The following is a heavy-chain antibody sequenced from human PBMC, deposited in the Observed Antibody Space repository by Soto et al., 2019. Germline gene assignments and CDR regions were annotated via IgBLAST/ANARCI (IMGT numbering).Heavy chain of an antibody. Sequence: QVQLQQWGAGLLKPSETLSLTCAVYGGSFSGYYWSWIRQPPGKGLEWIGEINHSGSTNYNPSLKSRVTISVDTSKNQFSLKLTSVTAADTAVYYCARVRAKLLWFGESLFDYWGQGTLVTVSS. J-gene: IGHJ4*02. D-gene: IGHD3-10*01. CDR3: ARVRAKLLWFGESLFDY. CDR2: INHSGST. CDR1: GGSFSGYY. V-gene: IGHV4-34*01.